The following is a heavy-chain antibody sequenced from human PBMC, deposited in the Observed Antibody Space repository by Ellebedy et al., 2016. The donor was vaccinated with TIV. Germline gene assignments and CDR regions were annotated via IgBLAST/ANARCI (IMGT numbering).Heavy chain of an antibody. CDR1: GDAISSHY. D-gene: IGHD3-16*01. V-gene: IGHV4-59*11. Sequence: SETLSLXCTVSGDAISSHYGSWIRQHQGKGLEWIGYISYSGSTNYNPSLKSRVFISVDTSKNQFSLKLSSVTAADTAVYYCATDWGRAAVLWGQGTLVAVSS. J-gene: IGHJ4*02. CDR3: ATDWGRAAVL. CDR2: ISYSGST.